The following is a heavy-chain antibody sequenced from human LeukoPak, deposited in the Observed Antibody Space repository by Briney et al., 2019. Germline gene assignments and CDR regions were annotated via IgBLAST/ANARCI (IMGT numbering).Heavy chain of an antibody. V-gene: IGHV3-7*01. CDR3: ARGGPRLNWFDP. CDR2: IKQDGSEK. D-gene: IGHD1-1*01. J-gene: IGHJ5*02. CDR1: GFSFSTYV. Sequence: GGSLRLSCAASGFSFSTYVMTWVRQAPGKGLEWVANIKQDGSEKYYVDSVRGRFTISRDNAKSSLYLQMNSLRAEDTAIYYCARGGPRLNWFDPWGQGTLVIVSS.